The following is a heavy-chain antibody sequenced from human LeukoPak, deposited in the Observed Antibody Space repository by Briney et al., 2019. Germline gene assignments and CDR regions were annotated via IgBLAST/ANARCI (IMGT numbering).Heavy chain of an antibody. CDR1: GNSITTYW. V-gene: IGHV5-51*01. J-gene: IGHJ4*02. CDR3: ARGTGYYGSGSYFDY. D-gene: IGHD3-10*01. CDR2: IFPGDSDT. Sequence: GESLKISCKASGNSITTYWIGWVRQQPGKGLEWMGLIFPGDSDTKYSPSFQGQVTISADKSISTAYLQWSSLKASDTAMYYCARGTGYYGSGSYFDYWGQGTLVTVSS.